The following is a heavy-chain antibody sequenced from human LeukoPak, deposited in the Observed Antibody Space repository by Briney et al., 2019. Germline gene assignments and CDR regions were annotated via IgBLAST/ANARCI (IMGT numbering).Heavy chain of an antibody. CDR2: IYYSGST. D-gene: IGHD6-19*01. CDR1: GGSISSDH. CDR3: ARQLRGEAVAGHLQPFDY. Sequence: SETLSLTCTVSGGSISSDHWNWVRQPAGKGLEWIGYIYYSGSTNYNPSLKSRVTISVDTSKNQFSLKLSSVTAADTAVYFCARQLRGEAVAGHLQPFDYWGQGTLVTVSS. J-gene: IGHJ4*02. V-gene: IGHV4-59*08.